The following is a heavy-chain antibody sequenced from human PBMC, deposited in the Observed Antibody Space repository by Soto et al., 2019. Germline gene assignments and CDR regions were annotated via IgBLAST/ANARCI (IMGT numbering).Heavy chain of an antibody. CDR3: AKAHYGDYGYGMDV. Sequence: QLQLQESGSGLVKPSQTLSLTCAVSGGSISSGGYSWSWIRQPPGKGLEWIGYIYHSGTTYYNPSLKSRVTISVDRSKNQFSLKLSSVTAADTAVYYCAKAHYGDYGYGMDVWGQGTTVTVSS. J-gene: IGHJ6*02. D-gene: IGHD4-17*01. CDR2: IYHSGTT. V-gene: IGHV4-30-2*01. CDR1: GGSISSGGYS.